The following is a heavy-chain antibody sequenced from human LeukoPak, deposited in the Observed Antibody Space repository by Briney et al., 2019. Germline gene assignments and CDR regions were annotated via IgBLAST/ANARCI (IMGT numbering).Heavy chain of an antibody. J-gene: IGHJ6*02. CDR1: GFPFSSYG. Sequence: PGGSLRLSCTASGFPFSSYGMYWVRQAPGKGLEWVSSISGSSSYIFYADSVKGRFTISRDNAKNSLYLQMNSLRAEDTAVYYCAREPYSSGSYGMDVWGQGTTVTVSS. V-gene: IGHV3-21*01. CDR2: ISGSSSYI. D-gene: IGHD6-19*01. CDR3: AREPYSSGSYGMDV.